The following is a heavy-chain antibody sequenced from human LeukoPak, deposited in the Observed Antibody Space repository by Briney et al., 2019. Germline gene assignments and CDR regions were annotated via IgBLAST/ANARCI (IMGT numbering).Heavy chain of an antibody. CDR3: AREGNRREPYAFDI. Sequence: HPGGSLRLSCAASGFTFSNAWMSWVRQAPGKGLEWVGRTRNKANSYTTEYAASVKGRFTISRDDSKNSLYLQMNSLKTEDTAVYYCAREGNRREPYAFDIWGQGTMVTVSS. J-gene: IGHJ3*02. V-gene: IGHV3-72*01. CDR2: TRNKANSYTT. D-gene: IGHD1-26*01. CDR1: GFTFSNAW.